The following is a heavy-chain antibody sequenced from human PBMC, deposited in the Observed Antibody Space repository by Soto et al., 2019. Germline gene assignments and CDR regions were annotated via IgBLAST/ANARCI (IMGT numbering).Heavy chain of an antibody. V-gene: IGHV3-7*03. D-gene: IGHD4-4*01. CDR1: GFTFSDFY. CDR3: AGWGGHDYNY. J-gene: IGHJ4*02. Sequence: EVQLVQSGGGVVQPGGSLRLSCVGSGFTFSDFYMNWVRQAPGKGLEWVANIRPDGYWPNLVESVKGRFTTSRDNAKNSLFLQMNSRGADDTAVYYCAGWGGHDYNYWGQGILVTVSS. CDR2: IRPDGYWP.